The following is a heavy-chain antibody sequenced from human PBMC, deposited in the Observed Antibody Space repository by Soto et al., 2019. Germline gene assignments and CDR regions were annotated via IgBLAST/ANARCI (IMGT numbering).Heavy chain of an antibody. CDR2: IYPGDSDT. V-gene: IGHV5-51*01. Sequence: ESLKISFQGSGSTFTRYWLGLVRQMPGEGLEWLGVIYPGDSDTRYSPSFQGQVTISADKSINTAYLQWGSLKASDSAISYCARSAGNAGRFSEYWGQGPLVNVSS. D-gene: IGHD2-15*01. J-gene: IGHJ4*02. CDR3: ARSAGNAGRFSEY. CDR1: GSTFTRYW.